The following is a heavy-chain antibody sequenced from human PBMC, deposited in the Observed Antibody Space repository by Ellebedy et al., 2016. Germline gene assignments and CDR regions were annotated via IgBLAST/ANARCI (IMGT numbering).Heavy chain of an antibody. D-gene: IGHD3-10*01. J-gene: IGHJ4*02. CDR2: IYHSGST. CDR3: ARQGGVGEPH. V-gene: IGHV4-4*02. CDR1: GGSINSNNW. Sequence: GSLRLSXAVSGGSINSNNWWSWVRQPPGKGLEWIGEIYHSGSTNYNPSLKSRVTISVDTSKNQFSLKLSSVTAADTAVYYCARQGGVGEPHWGQGTLVTVSS.